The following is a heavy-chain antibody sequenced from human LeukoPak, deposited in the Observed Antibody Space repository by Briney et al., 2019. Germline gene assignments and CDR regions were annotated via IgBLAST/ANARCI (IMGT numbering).Heavy chain of an antibody. CDR1: GFTFSSYA. CDR2: ISGSGGST. V-gene: IGHV3-23*01. J-gene: IGHJ4*02. CDR3: ARDPTWVSLWADY. Sequence: GGSLRLSCAASGFTFSSYAMSWVRQAPGKGLEWVSAISGSGGSTYYADSVKGRFTISKDNSKNTLYLQMNSLRAEDTAVYYCARDPTWVSLWADYWGQGTLVTVSS. D-gene: IGHD3-16*01.